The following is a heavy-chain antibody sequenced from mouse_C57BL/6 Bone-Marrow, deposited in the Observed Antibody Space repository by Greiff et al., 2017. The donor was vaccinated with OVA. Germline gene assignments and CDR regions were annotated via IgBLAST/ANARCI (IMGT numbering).Heavy chain of an antibody. CDR1: GYTFTDYE. D-gene: IGHD2-4*01. CDR3: TRSGGLRPWFAY. CDR2: IDPETGGT. Sequence: QVQLQQSGTVLARPGASVKMSCKASGYTFTDYEMHWVKQTPVHGLEWIGAIDPETGGTAYNQKFKGKAILTADKSSSTAYMELRSLTSEDSAVYYCTRSGGLRPWFAYWGQGTLVTVSA. V-gene: IGHV1-15*01. J-gene: IGHJ3*01.